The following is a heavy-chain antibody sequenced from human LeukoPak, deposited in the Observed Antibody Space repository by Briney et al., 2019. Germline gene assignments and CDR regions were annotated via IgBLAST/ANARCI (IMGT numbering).Heavy chain of an antibody. Sequence: GASVKVSCKASGGTFSSYAISWVRQAPGQGLEWMGWISAYNGNTNYAQKLQGRVTMTTDTSTSTAYMELRSLRSDDTAVYYCARDPRSSWYLGERFDPWGQGTLVTVSS. CDR3: ARDPRSSWYLGERFDP. CDR1: GGTFSSYA. CDR2: ISAYNGNT. J-gene: IGHJ5*02. V-gene: IGHV1-18*01. D-gene: IGHD6-13*01.